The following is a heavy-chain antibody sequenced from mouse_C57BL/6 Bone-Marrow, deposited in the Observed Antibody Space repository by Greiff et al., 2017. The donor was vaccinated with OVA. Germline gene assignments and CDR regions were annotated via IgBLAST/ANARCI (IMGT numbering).Heavy chain of an antibody. Sequence: VQLKESGAELARPGASVKLSCKASGYTFTSYGISWVKQRTGQGLEWIGEIYPRSGNTYYNEKFKGKATLTADKSSSTAYMELRSLTSEDSAVYFCARCFDGYYFDYWGQGTTLTVSS. CDR3: ARCFDGYYFDY. CDR1: GYTFTSYG. V-gene: IGHV1-81*01. D-gene: IGHD2-3*01. J-gene: IGHJ2*01. CDR2: IYPRSGNT.